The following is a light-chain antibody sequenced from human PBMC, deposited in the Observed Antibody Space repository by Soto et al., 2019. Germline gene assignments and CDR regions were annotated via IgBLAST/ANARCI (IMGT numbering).Light chain of an antibody. V-gene: IGLV2-14*01. CDR2: EVS. Sequence: QSVLTQPASVSGSPGQSITISCTGTSSDVGGYNYVSWYQQHPGKAPKLMIYEVSNRPSGVSNRFSGSKSGNTASLTISGLQAEDEDDYYCSSYTSSSTRFYVFGTGTKVTVL. CDR1: SSDVGGYNY. J-gene: IGLJ1*01. CDR3: SSYTSSSTRFYV.